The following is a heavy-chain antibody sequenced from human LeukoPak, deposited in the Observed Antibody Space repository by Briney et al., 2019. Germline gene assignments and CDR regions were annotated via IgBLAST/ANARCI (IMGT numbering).Heavy chain of an antibody. V-gene: IGHV3-66*01. D-gene: IGHD3-16*02. J-gene: IGHJ3*02. CDR1: GFTVSSNY. CDR2: IYSGGST. CDR3: ARVMITFGGVIVRSAFDI. Sequence: GGPLRLSCAASGFTVSSNYMSWVRQAPGKGLEWVSVIYSGGSTYYADSVKGRFTISRDNSKNTLYLQMNSLRAEDTAVYYCARVMITFGGVIVRSAFDIWGQGTMVTVSS.